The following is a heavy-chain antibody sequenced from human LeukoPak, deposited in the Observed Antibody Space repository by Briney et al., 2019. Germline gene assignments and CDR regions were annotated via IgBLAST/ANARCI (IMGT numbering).Heavy chain of an antibody. D-gene: IGHD3-3*01. CDR2: INHSGST. J-gene: IGHJ5*02. Sequence: SETLSLTCAVYGGSFSGYYWSWIRQPPGKGLEWIGEINHSGSTNYNPSLKSRVTISVDTSKNQFSLKLSSVTAADTTVYYCARGPLRSGYYRPNWFDPWGQGTLVTVSS. CDR3: ARGPLRSGYYRPNWFDP. V-gene: IGHV4-34*01. CDR1: GGSFSGYY.